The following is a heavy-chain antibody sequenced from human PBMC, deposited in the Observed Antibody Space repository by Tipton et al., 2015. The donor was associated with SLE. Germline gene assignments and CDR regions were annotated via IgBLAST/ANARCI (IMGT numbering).Heavy chain of an antibody. V-gene: IGHV3-7*03. CDR2: IKQDGSEK. D-gene: IGHD6-19*01. Sequence: SLRLSCAASGFTFSSYWMSWVRQAPGKGLEWVANIKQDGSEKYYVDSVKGRFTISRHNSKNTLYLQMNSLRAEDTAVYYCAREEPLQRWPHGAFDIWGQGTMVTVSS. CDR1: GFTFSSYW. CDR3: AREEPLQRWPHGAFDI. J-gene: IGHJ3*02.